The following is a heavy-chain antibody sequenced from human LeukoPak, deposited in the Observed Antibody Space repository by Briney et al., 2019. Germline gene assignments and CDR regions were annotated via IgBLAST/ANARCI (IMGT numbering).Heavy chain of an antibody. J-gene: IGHJ4*02. D-gene: IGHD2-21*02. CDR2: INHSGST. Sequence: GSLRLSCAASGFTFSSYSMNWVRQAPGKGLEWIGEINHSGSTNYNPSLKSRVTISVDTSKNQFSLKLSSVTAADTAVYYCARGGTYCGGDCYLTHDYWGQGTLVTVSS. CDR1: GFTFSSYS. V-gene: IGHV4-34*01. CDR3: ARGGTYCGGDCYLTHDY.